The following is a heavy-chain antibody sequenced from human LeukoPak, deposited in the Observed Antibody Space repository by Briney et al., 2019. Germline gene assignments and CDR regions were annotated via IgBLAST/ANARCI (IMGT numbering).Heavy chain of an antibody. D-gene: IGHD3-3*01. J-gene: IGHJ4*02. Sequence: GSLRLSCAASGFPFSSYAMSWARQAPGKGLEWVPGISGSGSNTYYAKSVKGRFTISRDNSKNTLSLQMNSLRAEDTAIYYCAKNYYDFWSPNDYWGQGTLVTVSS. CDR1: GFPFSSYA. CDR3: AKNYYDFWSPNDY. V-gene: IGHV3-23*01. CDR2: ISGSGSNT.